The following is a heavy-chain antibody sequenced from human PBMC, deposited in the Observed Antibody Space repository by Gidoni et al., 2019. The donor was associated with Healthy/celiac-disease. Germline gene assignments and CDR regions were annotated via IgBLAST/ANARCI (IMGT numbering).Heavy chain of an antibody. V-gene: IGHV3-23*01. CDR2: ISGSGGST. J-gene: IGHJ4*02. CDR3: AKDGGSGWY. CDR1: GFTFSSYA. Sequence: EVQLLESGGGLVQPGWSLRLSCAASGFTFSSYAMSWVRQVPGKGLEWVSAISGSGGSTYYADAVKGRFITSRDNSKNTLYLQMNSLRAEDTAVYYCAKDGGSGWYWGQGTLVTVSS. D-gene: IGHD6-19*01.